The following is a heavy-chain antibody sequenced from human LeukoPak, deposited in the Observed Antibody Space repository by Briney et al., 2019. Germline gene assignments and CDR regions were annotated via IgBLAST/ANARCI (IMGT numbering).Heavy chain of an antibody. CDR3: AVRGVITAPENDY. Sequence: ASVKVSCKASGYTFTGYYMHWVRQAPGQGLEWMGGIIPIFGTANYAQKFQGRVTITADKSTSTAYMELSSLRSEDTAVYYCAVRGVITAPENDYWGQGTLVTVSS. J-gene: IGHJ4*02. CDR2: IIPIFGTA. CDR1: GYTFTGYY. D-gene: IGHD3-10*01. V-gene: IGHV1-69*06.